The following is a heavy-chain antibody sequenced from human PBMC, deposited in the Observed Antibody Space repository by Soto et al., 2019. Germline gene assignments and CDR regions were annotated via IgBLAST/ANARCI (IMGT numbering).Heavy chain of an antibody. CDR3: ARAGGYTDGIYFYYGMGV. Sequence: QVQLVQSGTEVKKPGASVKVSCKASGYTFTSYDITWVRQAPGQGLEWMGWISAYNGNTNYAQNLQGRVTMTTDTSTKAAYMEPRSLRSDDTAVYYCARAGGYTDGIYFYYGMGVWGQGTTVTVSS. J-gene: IGHJ6*02. CDR1: GYTFTSYD. D-gene: IGHD5-18*01. V-gene: IGHV1-18*01. CDR2: ISAYNGNT.